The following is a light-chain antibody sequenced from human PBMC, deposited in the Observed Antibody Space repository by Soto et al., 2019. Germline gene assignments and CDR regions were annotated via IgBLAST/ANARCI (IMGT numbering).Light chain of an antibody. V-gene: IGKV3-15*01. CDR3: QQYNNWLRT. Sequence: ETVMTQSPVTLSLSPGEGATLSCRASQSVGSNLAWYQQKPGQAPRLVISGASTRATGIPARFSGSGSGTEFTLTISSLQSEDFAVYYCQQYNNWLRTFGPGTKVDIK. CDR2: GAS. J-gene: IGKJ3*01. CDR1: QSVGSN.